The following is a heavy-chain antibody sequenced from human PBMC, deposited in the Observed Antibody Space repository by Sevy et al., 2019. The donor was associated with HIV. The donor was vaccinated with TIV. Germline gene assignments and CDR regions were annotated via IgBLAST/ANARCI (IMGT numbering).Heavy chain of an antibody. CDR1: GYTLTKLS. CDR3: AATREYYCGNSGYFDY. CDR2: FDPEDGER. J-gene: IGHJ4*02. Sequence: ASVKVSCKVSGYTLTKLSMHWVRQAPGKGLEWMGSFDPEDGERIYAQNFQGRVTMSEDTSTDTAYMDLSSLRSDDTAVYFCAATREYYCGNSGYFDYWGQGTLVTVSS. D-gene: IGHD3-22*01. V-gene: IGHV1-24*01.